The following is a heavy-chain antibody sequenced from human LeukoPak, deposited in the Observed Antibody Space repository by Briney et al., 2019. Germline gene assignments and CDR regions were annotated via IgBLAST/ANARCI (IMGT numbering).Heavy chain of an antibody. CDR1: GGSFSGYY. V-gene: IGHV4-34*01. CDR3: ARGKPYGGNCLDY. CDR2: INHSGST. J-gene: IGHJ4*02. Sequence: SETLSLTCAVYGGSFSGYYWSWIRQPPGKGLEWIGEINHSGSTNYNPSPKSRVTISVDTSKNQFSLKLSSVTAADTAVYYCARGKPYGGNCLDYWGQGTLVTVSS. D-gene: IGHD4-23*01.